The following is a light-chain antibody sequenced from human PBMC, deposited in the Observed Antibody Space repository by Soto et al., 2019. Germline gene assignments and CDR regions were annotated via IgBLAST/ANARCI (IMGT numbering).Light chain of an antibody. V-gene: IGKV1-39*01. CDR1: QSLSSY. CDR3: QQSYSTPYT. J-gene: IGKJ2*01. CDR2: AAS. Sequence: DIQMTQSPSSLSASVGDRVTITCRASQSLSSYLNWYQQKPGKAPKLLIYAASSLQSGVPSRFSGSGSGTAFTLTISSLQPEDFATYYGQQSYSTPYTFGQGNKLESK.